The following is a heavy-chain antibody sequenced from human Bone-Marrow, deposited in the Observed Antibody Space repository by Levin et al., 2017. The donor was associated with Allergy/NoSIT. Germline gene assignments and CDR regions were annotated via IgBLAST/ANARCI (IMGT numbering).Heavy chain of an antibody. D-gene: IGHD2/OR15-2a*01. CDR1: GFTFSDYS. CDR3: VRGIIGDGRVAQKEAFDV. V-gene: IGHV3-21*01. CDR2: ISSDSSDL. J-gene: IGHJ3*01. Sequence: GESLKISCIVSGFTFSDYSIYWVRQAPGKGLEWISSISSDSSDLYYADSVKGRFTISRDNAKNSLHLQVSSLRAEDTAVYHCVRGIIGDGRVAQKEAFDVWGQGTMVTVSS.